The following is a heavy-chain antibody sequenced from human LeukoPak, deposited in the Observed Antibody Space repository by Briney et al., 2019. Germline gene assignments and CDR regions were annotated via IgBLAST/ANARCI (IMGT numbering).Heavy chain of an antibody. V-gene: IGHV4-38-2*02. J-gene: IGHJ4*02. Sequence: SETLSLTCTVSGYSISSGYYWGWIRQPPGKGLEWIGSIYHSGSTYYNPSLKSRVTISVDTSKNQFSLKLSSVTAADTAVYYCARVRYDILTGSDHIDYWGQGTLVTVSS. CDR3: ARVRYDILTGSDHIDY. CDR2: IYHSGST. D-gene: IGHD3-9*01. CDR1: GYSISSGYY.